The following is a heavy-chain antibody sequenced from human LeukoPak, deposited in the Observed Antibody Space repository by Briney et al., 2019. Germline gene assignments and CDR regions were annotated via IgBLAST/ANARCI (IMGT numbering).Heavy chain of an antibody. Sequence: SETLSLTCVVSGDSFSSHYWTWIRQSPGKGLEWIGYISYIASTNYNPSLKSRVTISIDTSKNQFSLKLRSVTAADTAVYYCARDLVTVTKGFDIWGLGTMVSVSS. CDR3: ARDLVTVTKGFDI. CDR2: ISYIAST. CDR1: GDSFSSHY. V-gene: IGHV4-59*11. J-gene: IGHJ3*02. D-gene: IGHD4-17*01.